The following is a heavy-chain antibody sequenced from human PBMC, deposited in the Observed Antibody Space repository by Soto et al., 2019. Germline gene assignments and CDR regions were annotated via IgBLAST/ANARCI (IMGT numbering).Heavy chain of an antibody. CDR3: AKDPSTGHADL. CDR1: TGYA. J-gene: IGHJ5*02. V-gene: IGHV3-23*01. D-gene: IGHD3-9*01. CDR2: ISPTGNT. Sequence: VGSLRLSGTALTGYAMSWVRRGPGKGLEWISTISPTGNTHYADSVEGRFTISRDDSKNTFYLQMNNLRADDTGVYYCAKDPSTGHADLWGQGTLVTVSS.